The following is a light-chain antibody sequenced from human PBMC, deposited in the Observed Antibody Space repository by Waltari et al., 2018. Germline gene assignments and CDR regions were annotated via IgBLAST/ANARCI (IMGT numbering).Light chain of an antibody. V-gene: IGLV2-14*03. J-gene: IGLJ2*01. Sequence: QSALTQPASVSGSTGQSITISCTGTSSDGGGYNYVSWYQQHPGKAPKLMIYDVSNRPSGVSNRFSGSKSGNTASLTISGLQAEDEADYYCSSYISSSTLELFGGGTSLTVL. CDR3: SSYISSSTLEL. CDR1: SSDGGGYNY. CDR2: DVS.